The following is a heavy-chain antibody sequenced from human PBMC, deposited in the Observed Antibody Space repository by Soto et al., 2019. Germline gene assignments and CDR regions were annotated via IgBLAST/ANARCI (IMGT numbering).Heavy chain of an antibody. Sequence: SETLSLTCTVSGGSISSYYWSWIRQPPGKGLEWIGYIYYSGSTNYNPSLKSRVTISVDTSKNQFSLKLSSVTAADTAVYYCARCPGYSNYNWFDPWGQGTLVTVSS. CDR3: ARCPGYSNYNWFDP. V-gene: IGHV4-59*12. CDR2: IYYSGST. D-gene: IGHD4-4*01. CDR1: GGSISSYY. J-gene: IGHJ5*02.